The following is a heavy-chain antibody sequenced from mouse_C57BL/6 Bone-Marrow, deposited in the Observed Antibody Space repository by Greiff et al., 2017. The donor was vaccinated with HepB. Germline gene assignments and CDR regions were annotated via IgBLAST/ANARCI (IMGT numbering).Heavy chain of an antibody. CDR1: GFSLTSYG. CDR2: IWSGGST. J-gene: IGHJ3*01. Sequence: VKLQESGPGLVQPSQSLSITCTVSGFSLTSYGVHWVRQSPGKGLEWLGVIWSGGSTDYNAAFISRLSISKDNSKSQVFFKMNSLQADDTAIYYCARRGDGYTPWFAYWGQGTLVTVSA. V-gene: IGHV2-2*01. CDR3: ARRGDGYTPWFAY. D-gene: IGHD2-3*01.